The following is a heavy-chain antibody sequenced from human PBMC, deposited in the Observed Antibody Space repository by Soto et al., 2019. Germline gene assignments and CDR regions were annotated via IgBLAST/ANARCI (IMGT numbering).Heavy chain of an antibody. V-gene: IGHV3-30*18. CDR1: GFTFSSYG. D-gene: IGHD2-21*01. CDR3: AKTSSIPSYYYYGMDV. Sequence: GGSLRLSCAASGFTFSSYGMHWVRQAPGKGLEWVAVISYDGSNKYYADSVKGRFTISRDNSKNTLYLQMNSLRAEDTAVYYCAKTSSIPSYYYYGMDVWGQGTTVTVSS. CDR2: ISYDGSNK. J-gene: IGHJ6*01.